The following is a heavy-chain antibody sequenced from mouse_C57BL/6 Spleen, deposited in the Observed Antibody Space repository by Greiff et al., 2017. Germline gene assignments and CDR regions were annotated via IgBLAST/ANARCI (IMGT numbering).Heavy chain of an antibody. V-gene: IGHV2-5*01. D-gene: IGHD1-1*01. Sequence: VKLMESGPGLVQPSQSLSITCTVSGFSLTSYGVHWVRQSPGKGLEWLGVIWRGGSTDYNAAFMSRLSITKDNSKSQVFFKMNSLQADDTAIYYCAKGGITTVVATGYFDVWGTGTTVTVSS. J-gene: IGHJ1*03. CDR2: IWRGGST. CDR3: AKGGITTVVATGYFDV. CDR1: GFSLTSYG.